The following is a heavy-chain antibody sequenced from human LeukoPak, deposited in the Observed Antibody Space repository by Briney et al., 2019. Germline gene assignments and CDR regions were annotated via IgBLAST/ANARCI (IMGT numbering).Heavy chain of an antibody. J-gene: IGHJ4*02. D-gene: IGHD4-23*01. Sequence: PGGSLRLSCAASGFTFNNYWMSWVRQAPGKGLEWVANIKQDGSAKFYVDSVKGRFAISRDNAEYSLYLQMNSLRDDDTAVYYCARDRGGYGGVVFDYWGPGTLVTVSS. CDR2: IKQDGSAK. CDR1: GFTFNNYW. V-gene: IGHV3-7*04. CDR3: ARDRGGYGGVVFDY.